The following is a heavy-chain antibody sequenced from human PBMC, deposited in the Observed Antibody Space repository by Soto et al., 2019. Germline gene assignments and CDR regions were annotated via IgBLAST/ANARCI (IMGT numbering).Heavy chain of an antibody. D-gene: IGHD1-1*01. V-gene: IGHV1-2*06. CDR2: INPNSANT. CDR3: ARDRPSGTDRESDY. J-gene: IGHJ4*02. CDR1: GYTFTGYY. Sequence: QVQLVQSGAEVKKPGASVKVPCKASGYTFTGYYIHWVRQAPGQGLEWVGRINPNSANTNYAQRFQGRVTMSRDSSISTVYMELSRLRSDDTAVYFCARDRPSGTDRESDYWGQGTLVTVSS.